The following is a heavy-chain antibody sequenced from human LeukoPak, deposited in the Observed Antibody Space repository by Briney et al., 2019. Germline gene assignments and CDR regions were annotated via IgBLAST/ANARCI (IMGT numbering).Heavy chain of an antibody. V-gene: IGHV3-23*01. D-gene: IGHD1-26*01. CDR1: GFTFSSYG. J-gene: IGHJ4*02. Sequence: GGSLRLSCTASGFTFSSYGMHWVRQAPGKGLEWVSGISVSAGSTHYADSVKGRFTISRDNSRNTLYLQMNSLRAEDTAVYYCADAIVGAPAQYWGQGTLVTVSS. CDR2: ISVSAGST. CDR3: ADAIVGAPAQY.